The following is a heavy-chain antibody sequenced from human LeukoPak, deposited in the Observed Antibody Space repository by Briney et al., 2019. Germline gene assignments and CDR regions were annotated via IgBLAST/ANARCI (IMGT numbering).Heavy chain of an antibody. CDR3: ARESEPRAFDI. J-gene: IGHJ3*02. V-gene: IGHV3-33*01. CDR1: GFIFSSYG. Sequence: GGSLRLSCAASGFIFSSYGMHWVRQAPGKGLEWVAVIWYDGSNKYYADSVKGRFTISRDNSKNTLYLQMNSLRAEDTAVYYCARESEPRAFDIWGQGTMVTVSS. CDR2: IWYDGSNK.